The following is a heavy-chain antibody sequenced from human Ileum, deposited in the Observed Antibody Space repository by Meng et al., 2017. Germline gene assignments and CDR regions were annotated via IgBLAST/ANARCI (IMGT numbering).Heavy chain of an antibody. V-gene: IGHV4-61*08. D-gene: IGHD7-27*01. J-gene: IGHJ4*02. CDR3: ARDHWGSLDY. CDR1: GGSVSSSGYQ. CDR2: AST. Sequence: QVQLQEAGQGLVGPSETLSLICAVSGGSVSSSGYQWGWIRQPPGKGLEWIGYASTNYNPSLKSRVTISVDTSKNQFSLKLTSVTAADTAVYYCARDHWGSLDYWGQGVLVTVSS.